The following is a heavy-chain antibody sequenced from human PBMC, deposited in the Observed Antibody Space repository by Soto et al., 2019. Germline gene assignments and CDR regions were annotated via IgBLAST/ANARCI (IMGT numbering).Heavy chain of an antibody. J-gene: IGHJ4*02. CDR3: ARAAMGGSSWPFDY. D-gene: IGHD6-13*01. CDR2: IYHSGST. CDR1: GGSISSSNW. V-gene: IGHV4-4*02. Sequence: PSETLSLTCAVSGGSISSSNWWSWVRQPPGKGLEWIGEIYHSGSTNYNPSLKSRVTISVDKSKNQLSLKLSSVTAADTAVYYCARAAMGGSSWPFDYWGQGTLVTVSS.